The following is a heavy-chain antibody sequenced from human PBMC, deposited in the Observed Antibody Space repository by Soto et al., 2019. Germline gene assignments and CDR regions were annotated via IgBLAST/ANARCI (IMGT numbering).Heavy chain of an antibody. J-gene: IGHJ4*02. Sequence: PGGSLRLSCAASGFPFSNYAMSWVRQAPGKGLEWVSAISGSGSNTYYIDSVKGRFTISRDRSKTTLFLQMNNLRAEDTAVYYCAKGGITLVRGSFDYWGQGALVTVSS. D-gene: IGHD3-10*01. CDR3: AKGGITLVRGSFDY. CDR1: GFPFSNYA. V-gene: IGHV3-23*01. CDR2: ISGSGSNT.